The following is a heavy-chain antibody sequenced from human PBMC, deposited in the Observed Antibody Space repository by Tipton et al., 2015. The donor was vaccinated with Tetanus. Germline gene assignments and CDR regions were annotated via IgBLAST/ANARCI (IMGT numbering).Heavy chain of an antibody. CDR2: IFYGGTT. J-gene: IGHJ4*02. CDR1: GDSITSFY. Sequence: TLSLTCTVSGDSITSFYWSWIRQPPGKGLEWIGYIFYGGTTNYNPSLKSRVTISVDTSKNQFSLKLSSVTAADTAVYYCARCTGDYWGQGTLVTVSS. D-gene: IGHD1-14*01. V-gene: IGHV4-59*01. CDR3: ARCTGDY.